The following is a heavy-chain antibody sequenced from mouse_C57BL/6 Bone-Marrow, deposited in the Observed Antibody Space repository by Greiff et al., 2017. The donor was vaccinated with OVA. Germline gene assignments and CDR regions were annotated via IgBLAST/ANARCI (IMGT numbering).Heavy chain of an antibody. CDR3: ARRGYYEYFDV. D-gene: IGHD2-4*01. J-gene: IGHJ1*03. V-gene: IGHV1-55*01. CDR2: FYPGSGST. Sequence: VQLQQPGAELVKPGASVKMSCKASGFTFTSYWITWVIQRPGQGLEWIGDFYPGSGSTNYNEKFKSKATLTVDTSTSTAYMQLSSLTSEDSAVYYCARRGYYEYFDVWGTGTTLTVSS. CDR1: GFTFTSYW.